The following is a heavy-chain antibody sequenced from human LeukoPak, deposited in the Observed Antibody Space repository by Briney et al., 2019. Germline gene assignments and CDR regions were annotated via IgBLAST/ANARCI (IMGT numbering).Heavy chain of an antibody. CDR3: ARGSTMIVVGGIWYFDL. CDR1: GGTFSSYA. Sequence: SVKVSCKASGGTFSSYAIIWVRQAPGQGLEWMGGIIPIFGTANYAQKFQGRVTITADESTSTAYMELSSLRSEDTAVYYCARGSTMIVVGGIWYFDLWGRGTLVTVSS. V-gene: IGHV1-69*13. J-gene: IGHJ2*01. D-gene: IGHD3-22*01. CDR2: IIPIFGTA.